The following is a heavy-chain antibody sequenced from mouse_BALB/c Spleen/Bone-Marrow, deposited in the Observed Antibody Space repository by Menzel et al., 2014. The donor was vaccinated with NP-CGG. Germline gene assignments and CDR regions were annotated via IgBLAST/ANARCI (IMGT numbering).Heavy chain of an antibody. CDR2: TLPGGGST. Sequence: QVQLKESGGELMKPGASVKISCKATGYTFSSYWIEWVKQRPGHGLEWIGETLPGGGSTNYNEKFKGKATFTADTPSNTAYMQLSSLTSEDSAVYYCARPLYDGYYPWGQGTTLTVSS. CDR3: ARPLYDGYYP. D-gene: IGHD2-3*01. J-gene: IGHJ2*01. V-gene: IGHV1-9*01. CDR1: GYTFSSYW.